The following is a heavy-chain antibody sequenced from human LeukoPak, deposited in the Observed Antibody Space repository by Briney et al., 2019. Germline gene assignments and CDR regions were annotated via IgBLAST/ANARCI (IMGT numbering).Heavy chain of an antibody. J-gene: IGHJ4*02. CDR1: GFSFSSYA. CDR3: ARALGYCSGGSCRILGY. CDR2: ISSSSSYI. D-gene: IGHD2-15*01. V-gene: IGHV3-21*01. Sequence: PGGSLRLSCAASGFSFSSYAMSWVRQAPGMRLEWVSSISSSSSYIYYADSVKGRFTISRDNAKNSLYLQMNSLRAEDTAVYYCARALGYCSGGSCRILGYWGQGTLVTVSS.